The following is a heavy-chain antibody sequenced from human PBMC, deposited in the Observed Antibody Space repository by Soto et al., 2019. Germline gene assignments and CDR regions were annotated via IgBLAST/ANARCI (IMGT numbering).Heavy chain of an antibody. V-gene: IGHV3-74*03. Sequence: EVQLVESGGGLVQPGWSLRLTCAASGFTFDYYWMHWVRQASGKGLVWVSRIHSDGSATTYADSVKGRFTISRDNTKNTVNLQMNSLGVEDTAVYICARVGVGNFDLWGRGTLVTVSS. D-gene: IGHD1-26*01. J-gene: IGHJ4*02. CDR3: ARVGVGNFDL. CDR2: IHSDGSAT. CDR1: GFTFDYYW.